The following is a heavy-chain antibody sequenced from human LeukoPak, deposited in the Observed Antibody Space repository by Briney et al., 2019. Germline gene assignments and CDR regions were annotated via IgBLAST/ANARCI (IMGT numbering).Heavy chain of an antibody. CDR3: ARDRKYYYHMDV. Sequence: SETLSLTCTVSGGSISSYYWSWIRQPPRQGLEWIGYIYYTGSTNYNPSLKRRVTISVDTSKNQFSLNLTSLTAADTAVYYCARDRKYYYHMDVWGKGTTVTVSS. J-gene: IGHJ6*03. CDR1: GGSISSYY. D-gene: IGHD1-14*01. V-gene: IGHV4-59*12. CDR2: IYYTGST.